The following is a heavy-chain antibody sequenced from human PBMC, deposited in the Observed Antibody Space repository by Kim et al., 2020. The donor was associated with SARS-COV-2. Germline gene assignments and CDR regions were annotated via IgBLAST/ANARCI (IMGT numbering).Heavy chain of an antibody. CDR3: AKSSAGDGYNYAFDY. Sequence: GGSLRLSCAASGFTFDDYAMHWVRQAPGKGLEWVSGISWNSGSIGYADSVKGRFTISIDNAKNSLYLQMNSLRAEDTALYYCAKSSAGDGYNYAFDYWGQGTLVTVSS. J-gene: IGHJ4*02. CDR2: ISWNSGSI. CDR1: GFTFDDYA. V-gene: IGHV3-9*01. D-gene: IGHD5-12*01.